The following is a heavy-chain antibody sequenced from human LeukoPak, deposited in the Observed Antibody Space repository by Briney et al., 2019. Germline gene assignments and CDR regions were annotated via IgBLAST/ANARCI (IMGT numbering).Heavy chain of an antibody. Sequence: PSQTLSLTCTVSGGSISSGDYYWSWIRQPPGKGLEWIGYIYYSGSTYYNPSLKSRVTISVDTSKNQFSLKLSSVTAADTAVYYCARSFVVPAAIFDYCGQGTLVTVSS. J-gene: IGHJ4*02. CDR2: IYYSGST. V-gene: IGHV4-30-4*08. CDR1: GGSISSGDYY. D-gene: IGHD2-2*01. CDR3: ARSFVVPAAIFDY.